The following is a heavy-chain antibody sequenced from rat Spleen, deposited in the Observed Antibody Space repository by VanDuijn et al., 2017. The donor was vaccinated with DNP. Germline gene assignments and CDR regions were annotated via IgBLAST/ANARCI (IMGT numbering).Heavy chain of an antibody. V-gene: IGHV5-20*01. CDR2: ISSDGGHT. J-gene: IGHJ4*01. D-gene: IGHD1-1*01. CDR3: TTLITFMSG. Sequence: EVQLVESGGGLVQPGGSLRLSCTGSRFTFSDYYMAWVRQAPTKGLVWVASISSDGGHTYYRDSVKGRFTISRDNAKSTLYLQMGSLRSEDTATYYCTTLITFMSGWSQGTSVTVSS. CDR1: RFTFSDYY.